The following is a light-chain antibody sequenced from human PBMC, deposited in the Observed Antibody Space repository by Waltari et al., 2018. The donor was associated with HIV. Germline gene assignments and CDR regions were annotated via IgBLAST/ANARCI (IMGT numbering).Light chain of an antibody. J-gene: IGLJ2*01. Sequence: SSELTQDPSVSVALGQTVRITCQGDSLRSYYASWYKQKSGQAPVVVDFGRNYRPSGSPARFAGSSSGNTATLTITGAQADDEADYYCHSRDSSGSHVVFGGGTKVTVL. V-gene: IGLV3-19*01. CDR2: GRN. CDR3: HSRDSSGSHVV. CDR1: SLRSYY.